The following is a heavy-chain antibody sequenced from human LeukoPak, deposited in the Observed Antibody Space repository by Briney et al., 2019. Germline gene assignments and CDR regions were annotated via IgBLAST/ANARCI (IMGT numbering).Heavy chain of an antibody. CDR2: ISYDRRNT. CDR3: AKIVVTGFHY. Sequence: GGSLRLSCAASGFTFSSYGMHWVRQAPGKGLEWVAVISYDRRNTYYADSVKGRFTISRDNSKNTLYLQMNSLRAEDTAAYYCAKIVVTGFHYWGQGTLVTVSS. CDR1: GFTFSSYG. V-gene: IGHV3-30*18. D-gene: IGHD2-21*02. J-gene: IGHJ4*02.